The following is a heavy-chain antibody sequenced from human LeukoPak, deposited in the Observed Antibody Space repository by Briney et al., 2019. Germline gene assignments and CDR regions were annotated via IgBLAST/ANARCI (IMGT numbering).Heavy chain of an antibody. V-gene: IGHV4-38-2*02. J-gene: IGHJ4*02. CDR1: GYSISSGYY. Sequence: PSETLSLTCTVSGYSISSGYYWGWIRQPPGKGLVWIGSIYHSGSTYYNPSLKSRVTISVDTSKNQFSLKLSSVTAADTAVYYCAIKYSSGWYYFDYWGQGTLVTVSS. CDR2: IYHSGST. D-gene: IGHD6-19*01. CDR3: AIKYSSGWYYFDY.